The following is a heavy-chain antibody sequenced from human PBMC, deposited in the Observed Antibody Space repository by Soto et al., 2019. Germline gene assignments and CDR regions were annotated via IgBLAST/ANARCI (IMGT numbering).Heavy chain of an antibody. Sequence: GGSLRLSSAASGFNFRSYSMNWVRQAPGKGLEWVSSISSSSSYIYYADSVKGRFTISRDNAKNSLYLQMNSLRAEDTAVFFFQAEDGIRDHYWYFDLWGRGTLVTVSS. CDR3: QAEDGIRDHYWYFDL. D-gene: IGHD2-21*01. V-gene: IGHV3-21*01. CDR2: ISSSSSYI. J-gene: IGHJ2*01. CDR1: GFNFRSYS.